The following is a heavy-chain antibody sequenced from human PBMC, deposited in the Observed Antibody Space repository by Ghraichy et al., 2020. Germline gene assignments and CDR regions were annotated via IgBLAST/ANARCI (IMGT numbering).Heavy chain of an antibody. D-gene: IGHD3-9*01. V-gene: IGHV4-34*01. CDR1: GGSFSGYY. CDR3: ARGLYDILTGYYSDAFDI. J-gene: IGHJ3*02. Sequence: ETLSLTCAVYGGSFSGYYWSWIRQPPGKGLEWIGEINHSGSTNYNPSLKSRVTISVDTSKNQFSLKLSSVTAADTAVYYCARGLYDILTGYYSDAFDIWGQGTMVTVSS. CDR2: INHSGST.